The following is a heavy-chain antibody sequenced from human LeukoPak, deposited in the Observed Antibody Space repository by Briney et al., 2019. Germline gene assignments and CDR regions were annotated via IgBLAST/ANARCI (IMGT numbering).Heavy chain of an antibody. CDR3: AKEYCSSTSCYAYYFDY. V-gene: IGHV3-23*01. D-gene: IGHD2-2*01. J-gene: IGHJ4*02. Sequence: PGGSLRLSCAASGFTFSSYAMSWVRHAPGKGLEWVSAISGSGGSTYYADSVKGRFTISRDNSKNTLYLQMSSLRAEDTAVYYCAKEYCSSTSCYAYYFDYWGQGTLVTVSS. CDR1: GFTFSSYA. CDR2: ISGSGGST.